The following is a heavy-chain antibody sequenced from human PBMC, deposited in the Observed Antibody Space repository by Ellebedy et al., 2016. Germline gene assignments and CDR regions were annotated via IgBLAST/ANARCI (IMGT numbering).Heavy chain of an antibody. J-gene: IGHJ1*01. D-gene: IGHD3-22*01. V-gene: IGHV3-23*01. CDR1: GFTFSSYA. CDR2: ISGSGDRA. CDR3: AKDPYDSIGWNVEH. Sequence: GGSLRLSCAASGFTFSSYAMTWVRQAPGKGLEWVSAISGSGDRAEYADSVKGRFTISRDNSKNTLFLQLSSLRAEDTAMYFCAKDPYDSIGWNVEHWGQGTLVTVSS.